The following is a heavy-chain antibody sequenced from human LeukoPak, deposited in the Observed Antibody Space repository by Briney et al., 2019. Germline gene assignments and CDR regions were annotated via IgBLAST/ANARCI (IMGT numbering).Heavy chain of an antibody. J-gene: IGHJ4*02. CDR3: AKDYEYNSNTWYFH. V-gene: IGHV3-33*06. CDR1: GFDFNIYG. D-gene: IGHD6-13*01. CDR2: IWSDGNKK. Sequence: PGRSLRLSCTTSGFDFNIYGMHWVRQAPGKGLEWVAIIWSDGNKKYYADSVRGRFTISRDNSKNTLYLQMNSLRAEDTAVYYCAKDYEYNSNTWYFHWGRGTLVSVSS.